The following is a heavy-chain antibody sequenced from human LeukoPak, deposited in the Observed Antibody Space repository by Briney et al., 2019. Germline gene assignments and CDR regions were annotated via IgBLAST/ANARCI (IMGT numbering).Heavy chain of an antibody. Sequence: ASVKVSCKASGGTFSSYAISWVRQAPGQGLEWMGRIIPILGIANYAQKFQGRVTITADKSTSTAYMELSSLRSEDTAVYYCARDLERGVMVTAGGYVDPWGQGTLVTVSS. CDR3: ARDLERGVMVTAGGYVDP. D-gene: IGHD2-21*02. V-gene: IGHV1-69*04. CDR1: GGTFSSYA. CDR2: IIPILGIA. J-gene: IGHJ5*02.